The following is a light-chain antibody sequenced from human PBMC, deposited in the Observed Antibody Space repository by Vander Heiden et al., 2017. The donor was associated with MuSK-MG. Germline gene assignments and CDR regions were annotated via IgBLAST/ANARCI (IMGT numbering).Light chain of an antibody. CDR1: QDISDN. CDR3: QQEDNPPYT. J-gene: IGKJ2*01. Sequence: DIQMTQSPSSLSASVGDRVTITCQASQDISDNLNWYQQKPGKAPKLLIYDASNLETGVPSRFSGSGSGTDFTFTISSLQPEDFATYYCQQEDNPPYTFGQGTKLEIK. CDR2: DAS. V-gene: IGKV1-33*01.